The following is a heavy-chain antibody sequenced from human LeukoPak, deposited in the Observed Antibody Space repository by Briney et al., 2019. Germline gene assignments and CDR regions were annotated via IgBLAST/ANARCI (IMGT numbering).Heavy chain of an antibody. CDR2: INHSGST. D-gene: IGHD3-22*01. CDR3: ARRGVVVIRSFDY. Sequence: PSETLSLTCTVSGGSISSYYWSWIRQPPGKGLEWIGEINHSGSTNYNPSLKSRVTISVDTSKNQFSLKLSSVTAADTAVYYCARRGVVVIRSFDYWGQGTLVTVSS. J-gene: IGHJ4*02. V-gene: IGHV4-34*01. CDR1: GGSISSYY.